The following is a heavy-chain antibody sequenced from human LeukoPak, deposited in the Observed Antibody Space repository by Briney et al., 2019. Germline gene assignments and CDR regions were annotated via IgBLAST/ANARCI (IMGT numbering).Heavy chain of an antibody. J-gene: IGHJ6*02. CDR3: ARVASYGMDV. CDR1: GFTFSDYY. CDR2: ISSGGDTI. V-gene: IGHV3-11*04. Sequence: GGSLRLSCAASGFTFSDYYMSWIRQAPGKGPEWISYISSGGDTIFYADSVKGRFAISRDNAKNSLYLQMNSLRPEDTAVYYCARVASYGMDVWGQGTTVTVSS.